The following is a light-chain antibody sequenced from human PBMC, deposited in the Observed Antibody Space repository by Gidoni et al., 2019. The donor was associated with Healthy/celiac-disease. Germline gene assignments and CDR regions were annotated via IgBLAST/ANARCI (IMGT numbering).Light chain of an antibody. CDR3: CSYAGSSYV. CDR1: SRDVGSYNL. V-gene: IGLV2-23*01. CDR2: EGS. Sequence: QSALTQPAPVSGSPGQPITISCTGTSRDVGSYNLVAGYQQHPGKATTLMIYEGSKLPSGVSNRFSGSKSGNTASLTISGLQAEDEADYYCCSYAGSSYVFGTGTKVTVL. J-gene: IGLJ1*01.